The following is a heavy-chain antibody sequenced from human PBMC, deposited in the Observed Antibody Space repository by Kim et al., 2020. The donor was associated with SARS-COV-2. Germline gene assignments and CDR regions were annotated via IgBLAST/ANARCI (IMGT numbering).Heavy chain of an antibody. Sequence: SETLSLTCTVSGGSIINSNYYWVWIRQPPGEGLEWIGSIHYSDITHYNPSLKSRVTMSLDTSKNQFSLKLSSVTAADTALYYCAGRCSGGGCNPSSWFNWFDPWGQGTLVTVSS. CDR2: IHYSDIT. CDR3: AGRCSGGGCNPSSWFNWFDP. J-gene: IGHJ5*02. D-gene: IGHD2-15*01. CDR1: GGSIINSNYY. V-gene: IGHV4-39*07.